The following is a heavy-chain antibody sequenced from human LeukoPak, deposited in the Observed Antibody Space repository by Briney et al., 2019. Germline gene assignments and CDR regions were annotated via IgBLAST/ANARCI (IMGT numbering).Heavy chain of an antibody. V-gene: IGHV1-18*01. CDR2: ISAYNGNT. CDR3: ARDSGSYPYYFDY. CDR1: GYTFTSYG. J-gene: IGHJ4*02. D-gene: IGHD1-26*01. Sequence: ASVKVSCKASGYTFTSYGISWVRQAPGQGLEWMGWISAYNGNTNYAQKLQGRVTMTTDTSTSTAYTELRSLRSDDTAVYCCARDSGSYPYYFDYWGQGTLVTVSS.